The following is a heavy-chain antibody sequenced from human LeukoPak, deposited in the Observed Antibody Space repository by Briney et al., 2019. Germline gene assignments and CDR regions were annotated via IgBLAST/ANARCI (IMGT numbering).Heavy chain of an antibody. CDR1: GGSISSSSYY. CDR2: IYYTGST. Sequence: SETLSLTCTVSGGSISSSSYYWGWIRQPPGKGLEWIGSIYYTGSTYYNPSLKSRVTISADTSKNQFSLKLSSVTAADTAVYYCARARGYSYGALFYGMDVWGQGTTVTVSS. D-gene: IGHD5-18*01. J-gene: IGHJ6*02. CDR3: ARARGYSYGALFYGMDV. V-gene: IGHV4-39*01.